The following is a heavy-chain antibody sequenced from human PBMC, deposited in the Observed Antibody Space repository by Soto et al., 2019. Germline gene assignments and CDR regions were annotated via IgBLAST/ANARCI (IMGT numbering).Heavy chain of an antibody. CDR3: ARGAQPYSGSYSY. D-gene: IGHD1-26*01. CDR1: GYTFTGYY. CDR2: INPNSGGT. V-gene: IGHV1-2*04. Sequence: QVQLVQSGAEVKKPGASVKVSCKASGYTFTGYYIHWVRQAPGQGLEWMGWINPNSGGTNYAQNFQGWVXXTXDXXISTAYMELSRLRSDDTAVYYCARGAQPYSGSYSYWGQGTLVTVSS. J-gene: IGHJ4*02.